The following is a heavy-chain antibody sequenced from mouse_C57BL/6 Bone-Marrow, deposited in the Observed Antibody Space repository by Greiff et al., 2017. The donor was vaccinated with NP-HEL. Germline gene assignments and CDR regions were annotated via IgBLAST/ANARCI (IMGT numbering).Heavy chain of an antibody. Sequence: QVQLQQPGAELVRPGTSVKLSCKASGYTFTSYWMHWVKQRPGQGLEWIGVIDPSDSYTNYNQKFKGKATLTVDTSSSTAYMQLSSLTSEDSAVYYCARSWDPYYYAMDYWGQGTSVTVSS. D-gene: IGHD4-1*01. CDR3: ARSWDPYYYAMDY. V-gene: IGHV1-59*01. CDR2: IDPSDSYT. J-gene: IGHJ4*01. CDR1: GYTFTSYW.